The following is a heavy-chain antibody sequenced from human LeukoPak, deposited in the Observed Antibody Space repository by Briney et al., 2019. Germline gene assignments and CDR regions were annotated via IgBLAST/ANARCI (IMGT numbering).Heavy chain of an antibody. CDR1: GFTFSSYG. V-gene: IGHV3-30*02. CDR3: ARESVVVPAAMRRDDAFDI. CDR2: IRSDGSNK. Sequence: GGSLRLSCAASGFTFSSYGMHWVRQAPGKGLEWVAFIRSDGSNKYYSDSVKGRFTISRDNAKNSLYLQMNSLRAEDTAVYYCARESVVVPAAMRRDDAFDIWGQGTMVTVSS. D-gene: IGHD2-2*01. J-gene: IGHJ3*02.